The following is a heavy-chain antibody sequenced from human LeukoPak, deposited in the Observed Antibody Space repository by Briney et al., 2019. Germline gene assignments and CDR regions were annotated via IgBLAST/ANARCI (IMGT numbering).Heavy chain of an antibody. Sequence: ASVKVSCKASGYTFTGYFMHWVRQAPGQGLEWMGWINPNSGVTNYAQKFQGRVTMTRDSSISTAYMELSRLRSDDTAVFYCARAVGYSSGWYQFDYWGQGTLVTVS. J-gene: IGHJ4*02. V-gene: IGHV1-2*02. CDR3: ARAVGYSSGWYQFDY. D-gene: IGHD6-19*01. CDR1: GYTFTGYF. CDR2: INPNSGVT.